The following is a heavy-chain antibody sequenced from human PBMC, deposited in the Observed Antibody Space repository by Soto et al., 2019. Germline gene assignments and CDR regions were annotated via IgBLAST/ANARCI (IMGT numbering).Heavy chain of an antibody. D-gene: IGHD5-12*01. CDR3: TRDMDIVATITGSHYYYGMDV. Sequence: NPVGSLRLSCAASGFTFGAYAMSWFRQAPGKGLECVGFIRSKAYGGTTEYAASVKGRFTISRDDSKSIAYLQMNSLKTEDTAVYYCTRDMDIVATITGSHYYYGMDVWGQGTTVTVSS. J-gene: IGHJ6*02. CDR1: GFTFGAYA. CDR2: IRSKAYGGTT. V-gene: IGHV3-49*05.